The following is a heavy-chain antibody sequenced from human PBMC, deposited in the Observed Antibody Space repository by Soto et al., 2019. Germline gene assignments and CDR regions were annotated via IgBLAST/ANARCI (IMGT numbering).Heavy chain of an antibody. CDR2: INPSGGST. V-gene: IGHV1-46*01. CDR1: GYTFTSYY. D-gene: IGHD1-1*01. CDR3: ARLQLERHVDLVEPLYYYYGMDV. J-gene: IGHJ6*02. Sequence: QVQLVQSGAEVKKPGASVKVSCKASGYTFTSYYMHWVRQAPGQGLEWMGIINPSGGSTSYAQKFQGRVTMTRDTSTSTVYMELSSLRSEDTAVYYCARLQLERHVDLVEPLYYYYGMDVWGQGTTVTVSS.